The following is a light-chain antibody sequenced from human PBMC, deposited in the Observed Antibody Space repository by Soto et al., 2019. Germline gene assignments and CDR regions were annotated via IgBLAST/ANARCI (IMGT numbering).Light chain of an antibody. Sequence: RAIIKEMTCQSVYSSYLAWYQQRPGQVPRLLFYDASIRATGIPDRFSCSGCGTDFSLTISRLEPEDSAVYYCQQYVIPRSVSFGEGNGWRL. CDR1: QSVYSSY. J-gene: IGKJ5*01. CDR3: QQYVIPRSVS. V-gene: IGKV3-20*01. CDR2: DAS.